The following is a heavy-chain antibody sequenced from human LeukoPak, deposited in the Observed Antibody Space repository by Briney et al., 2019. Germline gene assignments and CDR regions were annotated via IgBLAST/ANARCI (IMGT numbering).Heavy chain of an antibody. J-gene: IGHJ4*02. CDR1: GFTFSNYN. D-gene: IGHD2-2*01. Sequence: PGGSLRLSCAASGFTFSNYNMNWVRQAPGKGLEWVSYISSSSATTYYADSVKGRFTISRDNAKNSLYPQMNSLRGEDTAVYYCAALGYCTSTTCFGNDYWGQGTLVTVSS. CDR3: AALGYCTSTTCFGNDY. V-gene: IGHV3-48*01. CDR2: ISSSSATT.